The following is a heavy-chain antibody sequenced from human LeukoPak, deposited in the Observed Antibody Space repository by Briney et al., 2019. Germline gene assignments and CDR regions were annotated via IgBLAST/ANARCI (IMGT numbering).Heavy chain of an antibody. V-gene: IGHV4-39*01. Sequence: PSETLSLTCTVSGGSISSSSYYWGWIRQPPGKGLEWIGSIYYSGSTYYNPSLKSRVTISVDTSKNQFSLKLSSVTAADTAVYYCARHLHRFGELLSDPFDYWGQGTLVTVSS. CDR2: IYYSGST. D-gene: IGHD3-10*01. CDR1: GGSISSSSYY. CDR3: ARHLHRFGELLSDPFDY. J-gene: IGHJ4*02.